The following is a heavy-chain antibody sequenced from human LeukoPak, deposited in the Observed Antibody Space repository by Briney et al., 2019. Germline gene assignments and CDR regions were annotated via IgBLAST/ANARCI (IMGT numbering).Heavy chain of an antibody. J-gene: IGHJ4*02. V-gene: IGHV3-49*04. D-gene: IGHD6-13*01. CDR1: GFTFGDYA. CDR2: IRSKAYGGTT. Sequence: GGSLRLSCTASGFTFGDYAMSWVRRAPGKGLEWVGFIRSKAYGGTTEYAASVKGRFTISRDDSKSIAYLQMNSLKTEDTAVYYCTRGGSSWYWLDYWGQGTLVTVSS. CDR3: TRGGSSWYWLDY.